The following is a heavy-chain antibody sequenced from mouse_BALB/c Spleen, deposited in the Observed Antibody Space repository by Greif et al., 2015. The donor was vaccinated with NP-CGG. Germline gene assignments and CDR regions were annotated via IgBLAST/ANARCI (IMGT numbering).Heavy chain of an antibody. Sequence: LQQSGSELVRPGASVKLSCKASGYTFTSYWMHWVKQRHGQGLEWIGNIYPGSGSTNYDEKFKSKGTLTVDTSSSAAYMHLSSLTSEDSAVYYCTRGIAYWGQGTLVTVSA. J-gene: IGHJ3*01. CDR2: IYPGSGST. CDR3: TRGIAY. CDR1: GYTFTSYW. V-gene: IGHV1S22*01.